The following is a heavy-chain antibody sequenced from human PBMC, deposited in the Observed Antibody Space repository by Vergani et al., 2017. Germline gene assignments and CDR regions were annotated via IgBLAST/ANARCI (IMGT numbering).Heavy chain of an antibody. CDR2: IRSKAYGGTT. V-gene: IGHV3-49*05. J-gene: IGHJ6*02. CDR3: TRDNANSSNWYFFPVTDYYYYGMDV. D-gene: IGHD6-13*01. Sequence: EVQLVESGGGLVKPGRSLRLSCTASGFTFGDYAMSWFRQAPGKGLEWVGFIRSKAYGGTTEYAASVKGRFTISRDDSKSIAYLQMNSLKTEDTAVYYCTRDNANSSNWYFFPVTDYYYYGMDVWGQGTTVTVSS. CDR1: GFTFGDYA.